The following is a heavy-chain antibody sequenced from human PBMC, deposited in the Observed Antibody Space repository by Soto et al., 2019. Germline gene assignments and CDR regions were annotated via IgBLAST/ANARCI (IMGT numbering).Heavy chain of an antibody. CDR2: IYYSGST. D-gene: IGHD1-20*01. V-gene: IGHV4-59*01. J-gene: IGHJ5*02. CDR1: GGSISSYY. CDR3: ARANEIPGPVGWFDP. Sequence: PSETLSLTCTVSGGSISSYYWSWIRQPPGKGLEWIGYIYYSGSTNYNPSLKSRVTISVDTSKNQFSLKLSSVTAADTAVYYCARANEIPGPVGWFDPWGQGTLVTVSS.